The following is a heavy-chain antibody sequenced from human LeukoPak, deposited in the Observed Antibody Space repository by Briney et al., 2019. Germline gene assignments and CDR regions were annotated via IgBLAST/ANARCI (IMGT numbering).Heavy chain of an antibody. D-gene: IGHD3-3*01. V-gene: IGHV3-21*01. Sequence: PGGSLRLSCAASGFTVSSNYMSWVRQAPGKGLEWVSSISSSSSYIYYADSVKGRFTISRDNAKNSLYLQMNSLRAEDTAVYYCAGGITIFGMDVWGKGTTVTVSS. CDR3: AGGITIFGMDV. CDR2: ISSSSSYI. J-gene: IGHJ6*04. CDR1: GFTVSSNY.